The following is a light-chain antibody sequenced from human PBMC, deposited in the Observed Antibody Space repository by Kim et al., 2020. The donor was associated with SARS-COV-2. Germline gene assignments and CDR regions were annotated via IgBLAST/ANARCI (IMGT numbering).Light chain of an antibody. V-gene: IGKV3-15*01. CDR1: QSVSSR. CDR3: QQYDNWPPT. Sequence: VSPGERVTVSCRASQSVSSRLAWYQQKPGQALRLLIYGASTRATGIPPRFSGSESGTEFTLTISSLQSEDFAVYHCQQYDNWPPTFGQGIKVDIK. CDR2: GAS. J-gene: IGKJ1*01.